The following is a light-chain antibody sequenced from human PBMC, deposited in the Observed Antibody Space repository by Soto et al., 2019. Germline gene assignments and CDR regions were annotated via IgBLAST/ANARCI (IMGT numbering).Light chain of an antibody. CDR1: SSDVGSYNL. J-gene: IGLJ1*01. V-gene: IGLV2-23*01. CDR3: CSYAGSSTSYV. Sequence: QSALTQPASVSGSPGQSITISCTGTSSDVGSYNLVSWYHQHPGKAPKLMIYEGSKRPSGVSNRFSGSKSGNTASLTISGLQAEDEADYYCCSYAGSSTSYVFGTGTKLTVL. CDR2: EGS.